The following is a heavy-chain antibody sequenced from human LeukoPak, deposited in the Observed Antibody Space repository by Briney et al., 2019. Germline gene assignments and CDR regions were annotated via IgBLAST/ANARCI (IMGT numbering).Heavy chain of an antibody. J-gene: IGHJ4*02. V-gene: IGHV4-59*08. CDR3: ARHVKGATPLFYFDY. Sequence: SETLSLTCTVSGGSISSYYRSWIRQPPGKGLEWIGYIYYSGSTNYNPSLKSRVTISVDTSKNQFSLKLSSVTAADTAVYYCARHVKGATPLFYFDYWGQGTLVTVSS. D-gene: IGHD1-26*01. CDR2: IYYSGST. CDR1: GGSISSYY.